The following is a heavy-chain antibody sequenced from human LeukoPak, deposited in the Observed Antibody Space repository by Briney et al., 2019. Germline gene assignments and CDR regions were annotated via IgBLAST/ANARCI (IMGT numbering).Heavy chain of an antibody. CDR1: GGSFSGYY. Sequence: SETLSLTCAVYGGSFSGYYWSWIRQPPGKGLEWIGEINHSGSTNYNPSLKSRVTISVDTSKNQFSLKLSSVTAADTAVYYCARVPVVIHYFDYWGQGTLVTVSS. J-gene: IGHJ4*02. CDR2: INHSGST. V-gene: IGHV4-34*01. CDR3: ARVPVVIHYFDY. D-gene: IGHD4-23*01.